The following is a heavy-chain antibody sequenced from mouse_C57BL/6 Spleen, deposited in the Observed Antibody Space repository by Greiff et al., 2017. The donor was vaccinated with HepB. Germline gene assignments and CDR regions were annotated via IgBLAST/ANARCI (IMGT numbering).Heavy chain of an antibody. CDR3: ARGYYDSNAYYFDY. Sequence: QVHVKQSGAELVRPGTSVKVSCKASGYAFTNYLIEWVKQRPGQGLEWIGVINPGSGGTNYNEKFKGKATLTADKSSSTAYLQLSSLTSEDSAVYFCARGYYDSNAYYFDYWGQGTTLTVSS. V-gene: IGHV1-54*01. CDR1: GYAFTNYL. CDR2: INPGSGGT. J-gene: IGHJ2*01. D-gene: IGHD1-1*01.